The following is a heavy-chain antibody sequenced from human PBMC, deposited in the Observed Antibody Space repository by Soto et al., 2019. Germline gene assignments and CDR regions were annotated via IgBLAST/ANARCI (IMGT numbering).Heavy chain of an antibody. CDR2: VSSTSGYI. V-gene: IGHV3-21*01. Sequence: EVQLVEYGGGLVKPGGSLRLSCAVFGFTFSNYKMSWVRQAPGKGLEWVSSVSSTSGYIYYGDSVKGRFTISRDNAKNSLYLQMNSLRAEDTAVYDCARANVDTSVVNEYYFDYWVQGTLVTVSS. D-gene: IGHD5-18*01. J-gene: IGHJ4*02. CDR1: GFTFSNYK. CDR3: ARANVDTSVVNEYYFDY.